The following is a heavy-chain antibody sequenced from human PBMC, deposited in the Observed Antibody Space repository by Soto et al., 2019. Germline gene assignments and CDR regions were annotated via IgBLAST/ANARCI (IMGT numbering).Heavy chain of an antibody. CDR1: GYSFTGYF. Sequence: QVQLVQSGAEVKKPGASVKVSCKASGYSFTGYFMHWVRQVPGQGLEWMGWTNPKSGVTKYPQKFHGRVTMTRDTSSSTAYMELTRLRCDDTAVYYCARAHVRLKLGSSDYWGQGTLVTVSS. CDR3: ARAHVRLKLGSSDY. V-gene: IGHV1-2*02. D-gene: IGHD6-25*01. J-gene: IGHJ4*02. CDR2: TNPKSGVT.